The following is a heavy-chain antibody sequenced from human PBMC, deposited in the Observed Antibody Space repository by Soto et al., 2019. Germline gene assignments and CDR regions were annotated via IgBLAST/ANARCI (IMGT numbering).Heavy chain of an antibody. CDR1: GGSFSGYY. CDR3: ARDKITGIFDY. J-gene: IGHJ4*02. V-gene: IGHV4-34*01. CDR2: INHSGST. Sequence: SGTLALTCAVPGGSFSGYYWTWIRQPPGTGLEWIGEINHSGSTNYNPSLKSRVTISVDTSKNQFSLKLTSVTAADTAVYYCARDKITGIFDYWGQGTLVTVS. D-gene: IGHD2-8*02.